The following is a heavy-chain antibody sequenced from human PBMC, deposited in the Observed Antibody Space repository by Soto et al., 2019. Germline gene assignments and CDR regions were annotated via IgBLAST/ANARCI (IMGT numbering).Heavy chain of an antibody. V-gene: IGHV3-9*01. D-gene: IGHD3-3*01. CDR2: ISWNSNDI. J-gene: IGHJ4*02. Sequence: GGSLRLSCATSGFTFDDYAMHWVRQAPGKGLEWVSGISWNSNDIQYANSVKGRFTISRNNSKNSLYLQMKSLRPEDTAIYYCARDGSFQLLFYSLTYWGKGTPVTVSS. CDR3: ARDGSFQLLFYSLTY. CDR1: GFTFDDYA.